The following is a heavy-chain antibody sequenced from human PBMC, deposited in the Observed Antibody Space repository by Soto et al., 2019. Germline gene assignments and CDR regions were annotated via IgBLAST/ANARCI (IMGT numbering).Heavy chain of an antibody. CDR3: ARHPQYSSSWYWLAWFDP. J-gene: IGHJ5*02. D-gene: IGHD6-13*01. CDR2: IYPGDSDT. V-gene: IGHV5-51*01. CDR1: GYSFTSYW. Sequence: GESLKLSCKGSGYSFTSYWIGWVRQMPGKGLEWMGIIYPGDSDTRYSPSFQGQVTISADKSISTAYLQWSSLKASDTAMYYCARHPQYSSSWYWLAWFDPWGQGTLVTVSS.